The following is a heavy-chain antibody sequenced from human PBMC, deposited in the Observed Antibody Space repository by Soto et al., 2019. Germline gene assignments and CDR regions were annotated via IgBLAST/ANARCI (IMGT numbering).Heavy chain of an antibody. J-gene: IGHJ5*02. CDR2: ISGSGGST. D-gene: IGHD3-22*01. CDR3: AKVDYYDSRGYYWGWFDT. CDR1: GFTFSSYA. V-gene: IGHV3-23*01. Sequence: LSCAASGFTFSSYAMSWVRQAPGKGLEWVSAISGSGGSTYYADSVKGRFTISRDNSKNTLYLQMNSLRAEDTAVYYCAKVDYYDSRGYYWGWFDTWRQGTLVTVSS.